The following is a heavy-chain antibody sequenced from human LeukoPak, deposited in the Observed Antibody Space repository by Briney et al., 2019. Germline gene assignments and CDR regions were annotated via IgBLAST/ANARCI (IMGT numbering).Heavy chain of an antibody. CDR3: ARDQATMIRNGFDV. D-gene: IGHD3-10*01. CDR2: IYGGGKT. CDR1: GFAYSHYW. J-gene: IGHJ6*02. Sequence: GGSLRLSCAASGFAYSHYWMHWVRQAPGKGLEWVSVIYGGGKTYYADSVKGRFTLSRDDSKNMLFLQMNSLRVEDTAVYYCARDQATMIRNGFDVWGQGTAVTVSS. V-gene: IGHV3-53*01.